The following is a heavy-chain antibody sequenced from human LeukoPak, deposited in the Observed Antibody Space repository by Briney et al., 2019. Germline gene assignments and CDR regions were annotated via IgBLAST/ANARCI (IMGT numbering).Heavy chain of an antibody. CDR1: GGSISSSSYY. Sequence: SETVSLTCTVPGGSISSSSYYWGWIRQPPGKGLEWIGSIYYSGSTYYNPSLKSRVTISVDTSKNQFSLKLSSVTAADTAVYYCARRYCSGGSCFSFGRRILSYFDYWGQGTLVTVSS. CDR3: ARRYCSGGSCFSFGRRILSYFDY. CDR2: IYYSGST. J-gene: IGHJ4*02. D-gene: IGHD2-15*01. V-gene: IGHV4-39*01.